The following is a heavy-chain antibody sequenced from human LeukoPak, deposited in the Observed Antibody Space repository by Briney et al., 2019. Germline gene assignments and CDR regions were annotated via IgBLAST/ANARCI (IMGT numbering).Heavy chain of an antibody. CDR1: GFTFSSYN. CDR2: IYSGGST. Sequence: GGSLRLSCAASGFTFSSYNMNWVRQAPGKGLEWGSVIYSGGSTYYADSVKGRFTISRDNSKNTLYLQMNSLRAEDTAVYYCAKVAEVGATGYYYYMDVWGKGTTVTISS. V-gene: IGHV3-66*01. J-gene: IGHJ6*03. CDR3: AKVAEVGATGYYYYMDV. D-gene: IGHD1-26*01.